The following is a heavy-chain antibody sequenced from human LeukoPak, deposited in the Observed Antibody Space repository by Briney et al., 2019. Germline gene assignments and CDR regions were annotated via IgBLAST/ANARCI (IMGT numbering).Heavy chain of an antibody. D-gene: IGHD4-17*01. J-gene: IGHJ3*02. CDR1: GFSLSTSGVG. CDR3: AHSGTVTTPHDAFDI. V-gene: IGHV2-5*01. Sequence: SGPTLVHPTQALTLTFTFSGFSLSTSGVGVGWVRQPPVKALEWLAFIYWNDDKRYSPSLKSRLTITKDTSKNQVVLTMTNMDPVDTATYYCAHSGTVTTPHDAFDIWGQGTMVTVFS. CDR2: IYWNDDK.